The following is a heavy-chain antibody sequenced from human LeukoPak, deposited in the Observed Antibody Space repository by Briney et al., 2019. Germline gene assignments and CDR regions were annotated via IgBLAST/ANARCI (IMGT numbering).Heavy chain of an antibody. CDR2: ITGSGGRT. CDR3: AVYYCSSPSCYSGYYYYNMDV. D-gene: IGHD2-2*01. CDR1: GFTFSSYA. Sequence: GGSLRLSCSASGFTFSSYAMSWVRQAPGKGLEWVSSITGSGGRTYYADSVKGRFTISRDNSKNTLYLQMNSLRAEDTAIYYCAVYYCSSPSCYSGYYYYNMDVWGKGTTVTVS. J-gene: IGHJ6*03. V-gene: IGHV3-23*01.